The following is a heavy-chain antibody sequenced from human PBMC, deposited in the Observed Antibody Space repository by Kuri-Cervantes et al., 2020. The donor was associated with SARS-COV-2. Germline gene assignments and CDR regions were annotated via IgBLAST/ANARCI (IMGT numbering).Heavy chain of an antibody. CDR2: IDPSDSYT. V-gene: IGHV5-10-1*01. J-gene: IGHJ4*02. D-gene: IGHD3-9*01. Sequence: GESLKISCKGSGYSFTSYWISWVRQMPGKGLEWMGRIDPSDSYTNYSPSFQGHVTISADKSISTAHLQWSSLKASDTAMYYCARQVAHYDILTGYQMYYFDYWGQGTLVTVSS. CDR3: ARQVAHYDILTGYQMYYFDY. CDR1: GYSFTSYW.